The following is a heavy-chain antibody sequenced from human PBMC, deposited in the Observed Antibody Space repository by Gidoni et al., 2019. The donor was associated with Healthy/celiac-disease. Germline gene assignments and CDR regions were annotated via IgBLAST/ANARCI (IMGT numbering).Heavy chain of an antibody. CDR2: IYYSGSS. D-gene: IGHD3-3*01. Sequence: QLQLQESGPGLVKPSETLSLTCTVSGGSISSSSYYWGWIRQPPGKGLEWIGSIYYSGSSYYNPSLKSRVTISVDTSKNQFSLKLSSVTAADTAVYYCAREYLRFLGFDPWGQGTLVTVSS. CDR1: GGSISSSSYY. CDR3: AREYLRFLGFDP. V-gene: IGHV4-39*07. J-gene: IGHJ5*02.